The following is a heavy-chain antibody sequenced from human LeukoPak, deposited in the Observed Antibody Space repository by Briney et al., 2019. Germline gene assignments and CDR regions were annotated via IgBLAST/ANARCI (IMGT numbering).Heavy chain of an antibody. D-gene: IGHD2-15*01. Sequence: PGGSLRLSCAASGFTFSNYGMHWVRQAPGKGLEWVAFIRYDGSTKHYADSVKGRFTISRDNSKNTLHLQMNSLRAEDTAAYYCAKFAQRYCSGGSCHPFDYWGQGTLVTVSS. CDR1: GFTFSNYG. CDR2: IRYDGSTK. CDR3: AKFAQRYCSGGSCHPFDY. J-gene: IGHJ4*02. V-gene: IGHV3-30*02.